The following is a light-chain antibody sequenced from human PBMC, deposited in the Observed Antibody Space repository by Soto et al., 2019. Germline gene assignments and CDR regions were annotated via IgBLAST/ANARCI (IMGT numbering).Light chain of an antibody. J-gene: IGKJ2*01. Sequence: EILMTQSPATLSVSPGERATISCRASQSVSHNLAWYQQKPGQAPRLLFYGASIRAIGIPARFSGSGSGTEFTLTISSLQSEDFAIYYCQQSNNWPYTFGQGTKLEIK. CDR2: GAS. CDR1: QSVSHN. CDR3: QQSNNWPYT. V-gene: IGKV3-15*01.